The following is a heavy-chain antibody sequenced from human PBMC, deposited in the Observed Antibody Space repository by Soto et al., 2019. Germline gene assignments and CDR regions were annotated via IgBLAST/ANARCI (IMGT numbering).Heavy chain of an antibody. V-gene: IGHV3-48*01. CDR2: ITSSSSTR. CDR3: ARGPSTPPLYY. CDR1: GFTFRTYG. Sequence: EVQLVEYGGGLVQPGGSLRLSCEASGFTFRTYGMNWVRQAPVKGLEWVSYITSSSSTRYYADSVKGRFTISRDNAKNSLCLHMNNLRAEDTAVYYCARGPSTPPLYYWGQGTLVTVSS. J-gene: IGHJ4*02.